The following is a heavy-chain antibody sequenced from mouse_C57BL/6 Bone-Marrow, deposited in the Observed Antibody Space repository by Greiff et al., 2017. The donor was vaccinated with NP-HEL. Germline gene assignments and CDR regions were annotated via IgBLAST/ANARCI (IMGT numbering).Heavy chain of an antibody. CDR2: IRNKANGYTT. D-gene: IGHD1-1*01. CDR3: ARDYYGSSWYFDF. V-gene: IGHV7-3*02. Sequence: EVMLVESGGGLVQPGGSLRLSCATSGFTFTDYYMSWVRQPPGKALEWLGFIRNKANGYTTEYSASVKGRFTISRDNSQSILYLQMNTLRAEDSATYYCARDYYGSSWYFDFWGSGTAVTVSS. J-gene: IGHJ1*01. CDR1: GFTFTDYY.